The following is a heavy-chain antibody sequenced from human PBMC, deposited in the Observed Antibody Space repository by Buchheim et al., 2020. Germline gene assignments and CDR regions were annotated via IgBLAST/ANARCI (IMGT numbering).Heavy chain of an antibody. J-gene: IGHJ6*02. Sequence: QVQLQQWGAGLLKPSETLSLTCAVYGGSFSGYYWSWIRQPPGKGLEWIGEINHSGSTNYNPSLKSRVTISVDTSKNQFSLKLSSVTAADTAVYYCARGMDFWSGYPSPDLNYYYYGMDVWGQGTT. CDR2: INHSGST. D-gene: IGHD3-3*01. V-gene: IGHV4-34*01. CDR1: GGSFSGYY. CDR3: ARGMDFWSGYPSPDLNYYYYGMDV.